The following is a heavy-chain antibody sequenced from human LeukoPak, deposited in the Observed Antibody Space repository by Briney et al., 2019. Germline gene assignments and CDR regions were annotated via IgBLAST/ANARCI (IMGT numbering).Heavy chain of an antibody. CDR3: ARGGYSYGYDDDFEY. D-gene: IGHD5-18*01. J-gene: IGHJ4*02. CDR2: IYNSGST. Sequence: SETLSLTCTVSGGSISSHYWSWIRQPPGKGLEWIGYIYNSGSTNYNPSFKSRVTISVDTSKHHFSLKLTSVTAADTAVYYCARGGYSYGYDDDFEYWGQGILVTVSS. CDR1: GGSISSHY. V-gene: IGHV4-59*11.